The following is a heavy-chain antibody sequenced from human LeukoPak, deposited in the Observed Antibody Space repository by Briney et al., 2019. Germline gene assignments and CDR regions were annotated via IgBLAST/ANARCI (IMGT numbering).Heavy chain of an antibody. CDR3: AKEEDHYDSSGYHRGPFDY. D-gene: IGHD3-22*01. V-gene: IGHV3-23*01. CDR1: GFTFGSYA. CDR2: ISGSGGRT. Sequence: GGSLRLSCAASGFTFGSYALTWVRQAPGKGLEWVSTISGSGGRTSYADSVKGRFTISRDNSKSTLYLQMNSLRAEDTAVYYCAKEEDHYDSSGYHRGPFDYWGRGTLVTVSS. J-gene: IGHJ4*02.